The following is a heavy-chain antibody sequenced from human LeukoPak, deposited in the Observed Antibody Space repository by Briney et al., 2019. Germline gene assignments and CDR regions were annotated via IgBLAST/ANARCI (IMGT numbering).Heavy chain of an antibody. CDR3: AAAGDNWNYAAGS. D-gene: IGHD1-7*01. CDR1: GGSFSGYY. V-gene: IGHV4-34*01. CDR2: INHSGST. Sequence: PSETLSLTCAVYGGSFSGYYWSWIRQPPGKGLVWIGEINHSGSTNYNPSLKSRVTISVDTSKNQFSLKLSSVTAADTAVYYCAAAGDNWNYAAGSWGQGTLVTVSS. J-gene: IGHJ4*02.